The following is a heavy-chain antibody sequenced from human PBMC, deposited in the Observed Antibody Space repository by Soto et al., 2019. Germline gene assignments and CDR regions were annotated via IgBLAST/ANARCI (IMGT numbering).Heavy chain of an antibody. CDR3: AKDGGADGYFGNWLDP. J-gene: IGHJ5*02. Sequence: QVHLVQSGAEVKKPGSSVNVSCKASGGTFSNYAITWVRQAPGQGLEWVGRIIPIFGTTNVAQKFQCRVTITADESTTTAYMELSGLRSDDTAVYYCAKDGGADGYFGNWLDPWGQGTLVTVSS. CDR1: GGTFSNYA. V-gene: IGHV1-69*15. CDR2: IIPIFGTT. D-gene: IGHD5-12*01.